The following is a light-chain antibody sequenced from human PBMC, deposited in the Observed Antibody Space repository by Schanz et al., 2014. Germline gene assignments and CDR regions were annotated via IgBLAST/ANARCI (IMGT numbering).Light chain of an antibody. J-gene: IGLJ3*02. CDR3: TSYTSVSTWV. Sequence: QSALTQPASVSGSPGQSTTISCIGTSSDVGSYDLVSWYQHHPGKAPKIIIFEATERPSGVSNRFSGSKSGNTASLTISGLQTEDEADYYCTSYTSVSTWVFGGGTKLTVL. V-gene: IGLV2-14*02. CDR2: EAT. CDR1: SSDVGSYDL.